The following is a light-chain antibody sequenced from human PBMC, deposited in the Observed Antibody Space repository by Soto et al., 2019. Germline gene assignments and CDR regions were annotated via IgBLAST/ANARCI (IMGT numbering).Light chain of an antibody. CDR1: SSDVGGYNY. CDR2: DVS. J-gene: IGLJ1*01. CDR3: SSYTSSSTRV. Sequence: QSVLTQPASVSGSPGQSITISCTGTSSDVGGYNYVSWYQQHPGKAPKLMIYDVSNRPSGVSNRFSGSKPGNTASLTISGLQAEDEADYYCSSYTSSSTRVFVTGTKVTVL. V-gene: IGLV2-14*01.